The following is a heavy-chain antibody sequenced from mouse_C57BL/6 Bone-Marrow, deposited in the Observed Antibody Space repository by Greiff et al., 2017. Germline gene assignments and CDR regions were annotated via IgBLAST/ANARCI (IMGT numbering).Heavy chain of an antibody. CDR3: ARRDYGPLYYAMDY. V-gene: IGHV5-17*01. J-gene: IGHJ4*01. CDR1: GFTFSDYG. Sequence: EVQLVESGGGLVKPGGSLKLSCAASGFTFSDYGMHWVRQAPEKGLEWVAYISSGSSTIYYADTVKGRFTISRDNAKNTLFLQMTSLRSEDTAMYYCARRDYGPLYYAMDYWGQGTSVTVSS. D-gene: IGHD1-1*01. CDR2: ISSGSSTI.